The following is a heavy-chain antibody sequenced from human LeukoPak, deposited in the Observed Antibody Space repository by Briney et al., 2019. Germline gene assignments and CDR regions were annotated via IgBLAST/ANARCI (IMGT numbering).Heavy chain of an antibody. CDR2: INPNSGGT. Sequence: ASVKVSCKASGYTFTGYYMHWVRQAPGQGLEWMGWINPNSGGTNYAQKFQGRVTMARDTSTSTVYMELSSLRSEDTAVYYCARSGSYATGFDYWGQGTLVTVSS. CDR3: ARSGSYATGFDY. CDR1: GYTFTGYY. V-gene: IGHV1-2*02. D-gene: IGHD1-26*01. J-gene: IGHJ4*02.